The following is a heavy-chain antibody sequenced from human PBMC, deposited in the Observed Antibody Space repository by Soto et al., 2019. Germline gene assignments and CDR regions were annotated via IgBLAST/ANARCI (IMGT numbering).Heavy chain of an antibody. J-gene: IGHJ4*02. Sequence: GSLRLSCAASGFTVSSNYMSWVRQAPGKGLEWVSVIYSGGSTYYADSVKGRFTISRDNSKNTLYLQMNSLRAEDTAVYYCASLVTYYYDSSGHQARDYWGQGTLVTVSS. CDR1: GFTVSSNY. CDR2: IYSGGST. V-gene: IGHV3-53*01. CDR3: ASLVTYYYDSSGHQARDY. D-gene: IGHD3-22*01.